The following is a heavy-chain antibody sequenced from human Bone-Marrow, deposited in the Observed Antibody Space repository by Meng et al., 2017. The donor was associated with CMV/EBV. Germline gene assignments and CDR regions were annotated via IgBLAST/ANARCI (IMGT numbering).Heavy chain of an antibody. Sequence: GGSLRLSCAAAGFSFRSYWMSWVRQAPGKGLEWVANIKQDGSEKYYVESVKGRFTISRDDAKNSLYLQMNSLSAEDTAVYYCAKTLRGSALFGYWGQGTLVTVSS. J-gene: IGHJ4*02. V-gene: IGHV3-7*01. CDR1: GFSFRSYW. CDR3: AKTLRGSALFGY. CDR2: IKQDGSEK.